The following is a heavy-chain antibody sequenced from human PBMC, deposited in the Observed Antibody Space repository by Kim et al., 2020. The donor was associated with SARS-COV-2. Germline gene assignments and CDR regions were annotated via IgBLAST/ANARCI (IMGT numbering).Heavy chain of an antibody. CDR3: ARARGVDDSSGFLY. CDR2: IDLGERT. V-gene: IGHV4-34*01. CDR1: GGSLSGYY. D-gene: IGHD3-22*01. J-gene: IGHJ4*02. Sequence: SETLSLTCAVHGGSLSGYYWSWIRQTPGKGLEWIGEIDLGERTTYNPPLKSRVTISADTSKNHFSLKMTSVTAADTAVYYCARARGVDDSSGFLYWGQGTLVTVSS.